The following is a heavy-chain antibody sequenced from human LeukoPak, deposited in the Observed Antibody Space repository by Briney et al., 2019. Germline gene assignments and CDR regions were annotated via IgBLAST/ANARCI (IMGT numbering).Heavy chain of an antibody. Sequence: PSETLSLTCTVSGDSISNNYYWGWIRQPPGKGLEWIGSVYHTGNTEYNPSLKSRVTISINTSENQFSLRLSSVTAADTAVYYCARVGYYGSGSVDYWGQGTLVTVSS. CDR3: ARVGYYGSGSVDY. V-gene: IGHV4-38-2*02. J-gene: IGHJ4*02. CDR2: VYHTGNT. CDR1: GDSISNNYY. D-gene: IGHD3-10*01.